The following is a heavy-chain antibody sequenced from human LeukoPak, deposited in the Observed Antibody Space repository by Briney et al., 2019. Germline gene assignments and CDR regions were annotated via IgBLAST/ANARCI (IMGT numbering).Heavy chain of an antibody. Sequence: GGSLRLSCAASGFTFSSYGMHWVRQAPGKGLEWVAVILNDGSQEKYADSVKDRFTISRDNSKNTLFLQMNSLRAGDTAVYYCARDDALGDNALDIWGQGTMVTVSS. CDR1: GFTFSSYG. J-gene: IGHJ3*02. V-gene: IGHV3-33*01. D-gene: IGHD3-16*01. CDR3: ARDDALGDNALDI. CDR2: ILNDGSQE.